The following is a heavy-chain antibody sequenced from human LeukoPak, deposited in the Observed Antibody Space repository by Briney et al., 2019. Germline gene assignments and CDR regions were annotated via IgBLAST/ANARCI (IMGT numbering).Heavy chain of an antibody. CDR2: ISNDGSNK. V-gene: IGHV3-30*18. J-gene: IGHJ4*02. CDR1: GFTFSSYG. CDR3: AKVDIVATIDAGRLVDY. D-gene: IGHD5-12*01. Sequence: PGRSLRLSCAASGFTFSSYGMQWFRQAPDKGLEWVAAISNDGSNKYCADSVKGRFTISRDNSKNTLYLQMNSLRAEDTAVYYCAKVDIVATIDAGRLVDYWGQGTLVTVSS.